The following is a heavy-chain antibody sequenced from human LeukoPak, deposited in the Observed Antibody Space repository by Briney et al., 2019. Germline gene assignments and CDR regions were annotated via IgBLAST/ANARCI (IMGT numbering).Heavy chain of an antibody. Sequence: GGSLRLSCAASGFTFSSYWMHWVRQAPGKGLVWVSRINSDGSSTSYADSVKGRFTISRDNAKNTLYLQMNSLRAEDTAVYYCAKNRPPYFDWLTWHAFDIWGQGTMVTVSS. CDR1: GFTFSSYW. J-gene: IGHJ3*02. CDR2: INSDGSST. CDR3: AKNRPPYFDWLTWHAFDI. V-gene: IGHV3-74*01. D-gene: IGHD3-9*01.